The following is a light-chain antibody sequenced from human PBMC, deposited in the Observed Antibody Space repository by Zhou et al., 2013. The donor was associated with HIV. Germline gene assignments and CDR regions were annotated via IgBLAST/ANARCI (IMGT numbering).Light chain of an antibody. CDR2: RVS. J-gene: IGKJ1*01. CDR1: QSLLHSDGNTD. Sequence: DVVLTQSPLSLSVTLGQPASISCRSSQSLLHSDGNTDLNWFHQRPGQSPRRLIYRVSKRESGVPDRISGSGSDTDFTLTINRAEAEDVGIYYCMQGAHWPPWTFGQGT. V-gene: IGKV2-30*02. CDR3: MQGAHWPPWT.